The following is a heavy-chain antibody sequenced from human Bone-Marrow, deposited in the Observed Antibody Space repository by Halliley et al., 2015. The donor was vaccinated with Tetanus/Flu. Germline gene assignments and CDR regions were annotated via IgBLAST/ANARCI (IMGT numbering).Heavy chain of an antibody. CDR3: AAIAARRPFNF. CDR2: IYPGDSDT. D-gene: IGHD6-6*01. Sequence: LGWRGIIYPGDSDTKYRPSSQGQVTISVDESISPAYLQWSSLKASDTALYFCAAIAARRPFNFWGQGTLVTVSP. J-gene: IGHJ4*02. V-gene: IGHV5-51*01.